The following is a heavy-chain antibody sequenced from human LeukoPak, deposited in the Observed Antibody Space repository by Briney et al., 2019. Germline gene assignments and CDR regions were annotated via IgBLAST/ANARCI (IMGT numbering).Heavy chain of an antibody. J-gene: IGHJ4*02. Sequence: GGSLRLSCAASGFTFSSYATSWVRQAPGKGLEWVSAISGSGGSTYYADSVKGRFTISRDNSKNTLYLQMNSMRAEDTAVYYCAKDFTIFGVVIPYYFDYWGQGTLVTVSS. CDR1: GFTFSSYA. D-gene: IGHD3-3*01. CDR2: ISGSGGST. CDR3: AKDFTIFGVVIPYYFDY. V-gene: IGHV3-23*01.